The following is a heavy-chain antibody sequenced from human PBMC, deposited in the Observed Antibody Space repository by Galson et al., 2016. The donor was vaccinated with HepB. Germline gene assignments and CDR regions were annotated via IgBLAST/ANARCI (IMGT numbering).Heavy chain of an antibody. J-gene: IGHJ3*02. CDR2: TNHSGTT. CDR1: GGSLSGYY. CDR3: ARGVELDTIDAFDI. D-gene: IGHD3/OR15-3a*01. V-gene: IGHV4-34*01. Sequence: SETLSLTCAVYGGSLSGYYWTWIRQPPGKGLEWIGETNHSGTTNYNPPLNSRVTISLGTSNNQFSLRLTSVTAADTAVYYCARGVELDTIDAFDIWGQGTMVTVSS.